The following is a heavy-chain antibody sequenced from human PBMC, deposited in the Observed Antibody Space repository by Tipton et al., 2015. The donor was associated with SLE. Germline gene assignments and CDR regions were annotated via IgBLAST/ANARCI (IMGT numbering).Heavy chain of an antibody. J-gene: IGHJ5*02. CDR3: ARGGKLGINWFDP. D-gene: IGHD7-27*01. CDR1: GGSISSYY. Sequence: LRLSCTVSGGSISSYYWSWIRQPPGKGLEWIGYIYYSGSTNYNPSLKSRVTISVNTSKNQFPLKLSSVTAADTAVYYCARGGKLGINWFDPWGQGTLVTVSS. CDR2: IYYSGST. V-gene: IGHV4-59*01.